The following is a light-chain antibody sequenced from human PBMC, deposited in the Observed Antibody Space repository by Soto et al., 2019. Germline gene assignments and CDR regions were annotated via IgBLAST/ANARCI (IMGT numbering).Light chain of an antibody. CDR2: DVS. V-gene: IGLV2-14*03. CDR1: SSDIGAYSY. Sequence: QSALTQPASVSGSPGQSITIPCTGTSSDIGAYSYVSWYQQHPGKAPKLLIHDVSNRPSGVSHRFSGSKSGNTASLTIFGLQAEDEADYYCGSYTSSATLVFGGGTKVTVL. CDR3: GSYTSSATLV. J-gene: IGLJ2*01.